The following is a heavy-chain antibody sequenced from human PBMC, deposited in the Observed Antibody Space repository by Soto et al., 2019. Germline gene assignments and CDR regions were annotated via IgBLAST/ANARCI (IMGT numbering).Heavy chain of an antibody. CDR3: ARSFGVAADGPFDY. V-gene: IGHV4-31*03. D-gene: IGHD6-13*01. Sequence: SETLSLTCTVSGDSISRGAYYWTWLRQHPVKGLEWIASIYFSGSTYYNPSLKSRVTMSVDTSKNQFSLKLSSVTAADTAVYYCARSFGVAADGPFDYWGQGTLVTVSS. J-gene: IGHJ4*02. CDR1: GDSISRGAYY. CDR2: IYFSGST.